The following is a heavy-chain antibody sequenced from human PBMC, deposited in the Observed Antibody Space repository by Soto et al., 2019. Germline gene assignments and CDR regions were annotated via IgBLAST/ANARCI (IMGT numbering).Heavy chain of an antibody. CDR3: ATDRVRYSGYDPPGLFDY. V-gene: IGHV1-24*01. CDR1: EYTLTELS. D-gene: IGHD5-12*01. CDR2: FDPEDGET. J-gene: IGHJ4*02. Sequence: GASVKVSGTVSEYTLTELSMHCVRQAPGKGLEWMGGFDPEDGETIYAQKFQGRVTMTEDTSTDTAYMELSSLRSEDTAVYYCATDRVRYSGYDPPGLFDYWGQGTLVTVSS.